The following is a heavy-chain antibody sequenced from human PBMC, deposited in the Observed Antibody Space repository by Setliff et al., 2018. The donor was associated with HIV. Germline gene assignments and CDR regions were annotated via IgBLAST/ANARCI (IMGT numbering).Heavy chain of an antibody. V-gene: IGHV3-15*01. D-gene: IGHD3-16*01. J-gene: IGHJ3*01. Sequence: PGGSLRLSCAASGFTFRNVWMSWVRQAPGKGLEWVGHIRSNGHGGTPDYASPVKGRFAISRDDSKNTLYLQMNSLKTEDTAVYYCTRIKGGPGPGGPLDLWGQGTMVTVSS. CDR2: IRSNGHGGTP. CDR1: GFTFRNVW. CDR3: TRIKGGPGPGGPLDL.